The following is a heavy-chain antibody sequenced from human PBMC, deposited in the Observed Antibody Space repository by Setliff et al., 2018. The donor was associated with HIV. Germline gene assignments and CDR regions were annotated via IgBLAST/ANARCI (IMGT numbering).Heavy chain of an antibody. CDR2: IIPMFGTA. CDR1: GGTFSSYA. CDR3: ATARPGARFDV. V-gene: IGHV1-69*13. Sequence: ASVKVSCKASGGTFSSYAISWVRQAPGQGLEWMGGIIPMFGTANYAQKFQGRVTITADESTSTVYMELSSLRSDDTAVYYCATARPGARFDVWGQGTLVTVSS. J-gene: IGHJ4*02. D-gene: IGHD6-6*01.